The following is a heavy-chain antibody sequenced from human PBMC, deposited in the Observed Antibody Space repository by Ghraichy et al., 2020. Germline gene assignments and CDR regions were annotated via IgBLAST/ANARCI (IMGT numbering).Heavy chain of an antibody. V-gene: IGHV4-30-4*01. D-gene: IGHD3-10*01. CDR1: GGSISSGDYY. Sequence: SETLSLTCTVSGGSISSGDYYWSWIRQPPGKGLEWIGYIFYSGSTYYNPSLQSRVTISVDTSKNQFSLKLYSVTAADTAVYYCARDSSMVRGVIDFWGQGTLVTVSS. CDR3: ARDSSMVRGVIDF. CDR2: IFYSGST. J-gene: IGHJ4*02.